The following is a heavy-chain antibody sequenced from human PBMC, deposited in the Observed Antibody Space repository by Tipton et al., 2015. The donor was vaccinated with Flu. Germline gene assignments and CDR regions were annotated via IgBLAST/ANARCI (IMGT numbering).Heavy chain of an antibody. CDR2: IYSGGST. J-gene: IGHJ3*02. CDR3: ARYGVMRSFDI. V-gene: IGHV3-66*01. Sequence: AVSGFTVSSNYMSWVRQAPGKGLEWVSVIYSGGSTYYADSVKGRFTISRDNSKNTLYLQMNSLRAEDTAVYYCARYGVMRSFDIWGQGTMVTVSS. CDR1: GFTVSSNY. D-gene: IGHD3-16*01.